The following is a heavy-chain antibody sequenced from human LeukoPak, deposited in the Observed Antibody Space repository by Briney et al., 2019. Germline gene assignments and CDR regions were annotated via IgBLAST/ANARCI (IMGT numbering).Heavy chain of an antibody. J-gene: IGHJ4*02. Sequence: GGSLRLSCAASGFTFSSYAMSWVRQAPGKGLEWVSAISGSGGSTYYADSVKGRFTISRDNSKNTLYLQMNSLRAEDTAVYYCAKVAPKGTIFGVVTFDYWGQGTLVTVSS. CDR1: GFTFSSYA. D-gene: IGHD3-3*01. V-gene: IGHV3-23*01. CDR3: AKVAPKGTIFGVVTFDY. CDR2: ISGSGGST.